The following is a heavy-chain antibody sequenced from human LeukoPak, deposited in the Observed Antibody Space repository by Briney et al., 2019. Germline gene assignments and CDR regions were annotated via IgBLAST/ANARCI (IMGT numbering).Heavy chain of an antibody. D-gene: IGHD5-24*01. J-gene: IGHJ6*02. CDR1: GFTFDDYA. CDR3: ARMAYYYGMDV. CDR2: ISWNSGSI. V-gene: IGHV3-9*01. Sequence: PGGSLRLSYAASGFTFDDYAMHWVRQAPGKGLEWVSGISWNSGSIGYADSVKGRFTISRDNAKNSLYLQMNSLRAEDTALYYCARMAYYYGMDVWGQGTTVTVSS.